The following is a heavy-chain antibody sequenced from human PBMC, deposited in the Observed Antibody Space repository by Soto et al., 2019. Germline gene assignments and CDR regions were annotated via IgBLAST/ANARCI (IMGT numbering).Heavy chain of an antibody. V-gene: IGHV4-39*01. CDR2: IYYSGST. J-gene: IGHJ4*02. D-gene: IGHD6-6*01. CDR3: ARLRLAEQLVFDY. CDR1: GGSISSSSYY. Sequence: QLQLQESGPGLVKPSETLSLTCTVSGGSISSSSYYWGWIRQPPGKGLEWIGSIYYSGSTYYNPSLKSRVTFSVDTSKNQFPLKLSSVTAADTAVYYCARLRLAEQLVFDYWGQGTLVTVSS.